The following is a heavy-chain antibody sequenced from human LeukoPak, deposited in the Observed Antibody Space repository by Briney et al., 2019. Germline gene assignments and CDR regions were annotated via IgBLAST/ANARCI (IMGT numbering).Heavy chain of an antibody. Sequence: SVKVPCKASGGTFSSYAISWVRQAPGQGLEWMGRIYPIFATANYAQKFQGRVTITADESTSTAYMELSSLRSEDTAVYYCARESGSYEAYFDYWGQGTLVTVSS. V-gene: IGHV1-69*13. CDR2: IYPIFATA. CDR3: ARESGSYEAYFDY. CDR1: GGTFSSYA. D-gene: IGHD1-26*01. J-gene: IGHJ4*02.